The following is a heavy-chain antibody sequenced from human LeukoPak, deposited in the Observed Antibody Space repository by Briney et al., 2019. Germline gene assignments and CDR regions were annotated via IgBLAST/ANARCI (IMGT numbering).Heavy chain of an antibody. CDR2: TYTSGST. J-gene: IGHJ6*02. D-gene: IGHD3-10*02. V-gene: IGHV4-61*02. CDR3: ARVRHRYYYDRSSYGMDV. Sequence: SETLSLTCTVSGGSISSGSYYWSWIRQPAGKGLEWIGRTYTSGSTNYNPSLKSRVTISVDTSKNQFSLKLSSVTAADTAVYYCARVRHRYYYDRSSYGMDVWGQGTTVTVSS. CDR1: GGSISSGSYY.